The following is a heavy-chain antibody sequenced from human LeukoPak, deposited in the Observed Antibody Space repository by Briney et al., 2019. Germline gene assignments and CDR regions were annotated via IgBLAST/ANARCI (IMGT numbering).Heavy chain of an antibody. CDR2: IYYSGST. CDR1: GGSISSYY. V-gene: IGHV4-59*01. Sequence: PSETLSLTCTVSGGSISSYYWSWIRQPPGKGLEWIGYIYYSGSTNYNPSLKSRVTISVDTSKNQFSLKLSSVTAADTAVYYCARGPRYSYGYGLDYWGQGTLVTVSS. J-gene: IGHJ4*02. D-gene: IGHD5-18*01. CDR3: ARGPRYSYGYGLDY.